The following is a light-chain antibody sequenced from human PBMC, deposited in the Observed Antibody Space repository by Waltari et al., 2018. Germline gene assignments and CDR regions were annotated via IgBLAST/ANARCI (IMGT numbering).Light chain of an antibody. CDR1: NIGSKS. CDR3: QVWDSSSDPV. CDR2: YDS. Sequence: SYVLTQPPSVSVAPGKTARITCGGNNIGSKSVHWYQQKPGQAPGLVIYYDSDRPSGIPERFSGSNSGNTATLTISRVEAGDEADYYCQVWDSSSDPVFGGGTKLTVL. J-gene: IGLJ2*01. V-gene: IGLV3-21*04.